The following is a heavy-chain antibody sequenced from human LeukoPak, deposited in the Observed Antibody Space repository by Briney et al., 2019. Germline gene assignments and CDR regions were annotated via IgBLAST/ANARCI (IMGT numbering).Heavy chain of an antibody. CDR2: ISSSGSTI. CDR1: GFTFSSYE. V-gene: IGHV3-48*03. CDR3: ARTYYYDSSGSDAFDI. D-gene: IGHD3-22*01. Sequence: QPGGSLRLSCAASGFTFSSYEMNWVRQAPGKGLEWVSYISSSGSTIYYADSVKGRFTISRDNARNSLYLQMNSLRAEDTAVYDCARTYYYDSSGSDAFDIWGQGTMVTVSS. J-gene: IGHJ3*02.